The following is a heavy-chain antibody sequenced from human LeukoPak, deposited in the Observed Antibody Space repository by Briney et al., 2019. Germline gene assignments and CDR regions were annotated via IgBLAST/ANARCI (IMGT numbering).Heavy chain of an antibody. J-gene: IGHJ4*02. D-gene: IGHD6-19*01. Sequence: ASVKVSFTPSVYTFTVYYLHWVRQAPGQGLEWMGWINPNTGATIYAEKFQGRVTMTRDTSIDTAYMEMRSLRSDDTAVYYCARDRVGSGWPRPWYFEFWGQGTLITVSS. CDR1: VYTFTVYY. CDR3: ARDRVGSGWPRPWYFEF. CDR2: INPNTGAT. V-gene: IGHV1-2*02.